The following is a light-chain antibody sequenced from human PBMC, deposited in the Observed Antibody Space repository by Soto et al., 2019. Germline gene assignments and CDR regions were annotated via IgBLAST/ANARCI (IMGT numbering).Light chain of an antibody. CDR2: DAS. CDR1: QRISSY. CDR3: QQRSNWLT. Sequence: EIVLTQSPATLSLSPGETATLSCRASQRISSYLAWYQQTPGQAPRLLIYDASNRATGIPARFSGSGSGTDFTLTISSLEPEDFAVYFCQQRSNWLTFGGGTKVDIK. V-gene: IGKV3-11*01. J-gene: IGKJ4*01.